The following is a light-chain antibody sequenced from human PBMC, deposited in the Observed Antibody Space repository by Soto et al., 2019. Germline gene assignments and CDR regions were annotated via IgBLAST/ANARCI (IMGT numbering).Light chain of an antibody. J-gene: IGKJ4*01. Sequence: EIVLTQSPATLSLSPGERATLSCRASQSVSSYLAWYQQKPGQAPRLLIYDASNRATGIPARFSDSWSGTDFTLTISSLEPEDFAVYYCQHRRNWPRLTFGGGTEVEIK. CDR1: QSVSSY. CDR3: QHRRNWPRLT. V-gene: IGKV3-11*01. CDR2: DAS.